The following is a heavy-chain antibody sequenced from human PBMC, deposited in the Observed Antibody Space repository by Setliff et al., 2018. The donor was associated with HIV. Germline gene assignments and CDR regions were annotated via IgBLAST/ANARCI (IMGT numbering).Heavy chain of an antibody. CDR1: GGSISSHF. CDR3: ARGTLYYGYVWGTPFPFDY. D-gene: IGHD3-16*01. Sequence: PSETLSLTCTVSGGSISSHFWSWIRQPPGKGLEWIGSIYYSGSTNYNPSLKSRVTVSVVTSKNQFSLKLSSVTAADTAVYYCARGTLYYGYVWGTPFPFDYWGQGTLVTVS. J-gene: IGHJ4*02. CDR2: IYYSGST. V-gene: IGHV4-59*11.